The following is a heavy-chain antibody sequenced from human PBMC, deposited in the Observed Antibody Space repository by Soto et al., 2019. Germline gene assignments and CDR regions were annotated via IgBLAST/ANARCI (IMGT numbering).Heavy chain of an antibody. Sequence: GGSLRLSCAASGFTFSSYGMHWVRQAPGEGLEWVAVISYDGSNKYYADSVKGRFTISRDNSKNTLYLQMNSLRAEDTAVYYCAISPVSGMDVWGQGTTVTVS. V-gene: IGHV3-30*03. CDR2: ISYDGSNK. CDR3: AISPVSGMDV. J-gene: IGHJ6*02. CDR1: GFTFSSYG.